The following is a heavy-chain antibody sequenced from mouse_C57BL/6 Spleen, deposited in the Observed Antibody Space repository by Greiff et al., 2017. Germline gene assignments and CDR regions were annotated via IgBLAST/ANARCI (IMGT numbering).Heavy chain of an antibody. CDR2: INPGSGGT. V-gene: IGHV1-54*01. J-gene: IGHJ4*01. Sequence: VKLQESGAELVRPGTSVKVSCKASGYAFTNYLIEWVKQRPGQGLEWIGVINPGSGGTNYNEKFKGKATLTADKSSSTAYMQLSSLTSEDSAVYFCARGDYGSSYAMDYWGQGTSVTVSS. D-gene: IGHD1-1*01. CDR1: GYAFTNYL. CDR3: ARGDYGSSYAMDY.